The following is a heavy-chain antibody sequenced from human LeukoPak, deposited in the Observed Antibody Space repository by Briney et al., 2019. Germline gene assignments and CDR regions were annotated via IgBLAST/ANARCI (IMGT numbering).Heavy chain of an antibody. V-gene: IGHV4-59*02. CDR2: FYYSGST. D-gene: IGHD2-15*01. J-gene: IGHJ2*01. CDR1: GGSVSSFY. CDR3: ATAAPDWHFDL. Sequence: SSETLSLICTVSGGSVSSFYWSWIRQPPGKGLEWIGYFYYSGSTNYNPSLKSRVTISVDTSKKQFSLKLSSVTAADTAVYYCATAAPDWHFDLWGRGTLVTVSS.